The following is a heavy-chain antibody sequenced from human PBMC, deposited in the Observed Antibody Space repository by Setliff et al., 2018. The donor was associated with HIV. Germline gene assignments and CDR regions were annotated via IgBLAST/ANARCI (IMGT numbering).Heavy chain of an antibody. Sequence: SETLSLTCAVSGYAISSGYYWGWIRRPPGKGLEWIGSIYARGSTYYNPSLKSRVTISVDTSKNQFSLKLNSVTAADTAVYYCARGQGCGGGCHYAFEMWGQGTMVTVSS. V-gene: IGHV4-38-2*01. D-gene: IGHD2-21*02. CDR2: IYARGST. CDR3: ARGQGCGGGCHYAFEM. CDR1: GYAISSGYY. J-gene: IGHJ3*02.